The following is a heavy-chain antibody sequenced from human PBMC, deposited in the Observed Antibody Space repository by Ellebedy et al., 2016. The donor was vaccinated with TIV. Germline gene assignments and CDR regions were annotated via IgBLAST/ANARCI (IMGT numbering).Heavy chain of an antibody. V-gene: IGHV5-51*01. CDR3: ARHVSTPGWSYDY. D-gene: IGHD2-15*01. J-gene: IGHJ4*02. CDR2: IFPSDSKN. CDR1: GYGFTGHW. Sequence: GESLKISCKASGYGFTGHWIAWVRQMPGKGLEWMGIIFPSDSKNKYGTSFQGQVTISADKSINTAYLQWSSRKASDTAMYYCARHVSTPGWSYDYWGQGALVTVSS.